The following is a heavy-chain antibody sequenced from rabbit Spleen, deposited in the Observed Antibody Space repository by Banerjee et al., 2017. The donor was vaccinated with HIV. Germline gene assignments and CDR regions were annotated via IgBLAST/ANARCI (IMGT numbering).Heavy chain of an antibody. J-gene: IGHJ4*01. CDR1: GFDFSSYY. CDR3: TRDDGSGHYIDGYFNL. CDR2: IYTGDGST. Sequence: QEQLVESGGGLVQPEGFLTLTCTASGFDFSSYYYMCWVRQAPGKGLEWIACIYTGDGSTYYASWVNGRFSITRSTSLNTVTLQVTSLTAADTATYFCTRDDGSGHYIDGYFNLWGQGTLVTVS. V-gene: IGHV1S47*01. D-gene: IGHD1-1*01.